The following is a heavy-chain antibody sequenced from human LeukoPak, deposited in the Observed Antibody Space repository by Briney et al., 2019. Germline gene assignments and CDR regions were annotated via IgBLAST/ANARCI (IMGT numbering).Heavy chain of an antibody. V-gene: IGHV1-8*01. D-gene: IGHD1-26*01. CDR3: ARRSLGARRRLDY. CDR1: GYTFTSYD. J-gene: IGHJ4*02. Sequence: GASVKVSCKASGYTFTSYDINSVRQATGQGLEWMEWMNPNSGNTGYAQKFQGRVTMTRSTSINTAYMELNSPTCADTAVYYCARRSLGARRRLDYWGQESLVTVSS. CDR2: MNPNSGNT.